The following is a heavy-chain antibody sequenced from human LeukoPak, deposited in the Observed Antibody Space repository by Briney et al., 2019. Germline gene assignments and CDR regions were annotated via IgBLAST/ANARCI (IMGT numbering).Heavy chain of an antibody. J-gene: IGHJ6*03. Sequence: ASVKVSCKASGYTFTSYGISWVRQAPGQGLEWMGWISAYNGNTNYAQKLQGRVTMTTDTSTSTAYMGLRSLRSDDTAVYYCARAPSGSYSYYYYMDVWGKGTTVTVSS. CDR3: ARAPSGSYSYYYYMDV. V-gene: IGHV1-18*01. CDR1: GYTFTSYG. D-gene: IGHD1-26*01. CDR2: ISAYNGNT.